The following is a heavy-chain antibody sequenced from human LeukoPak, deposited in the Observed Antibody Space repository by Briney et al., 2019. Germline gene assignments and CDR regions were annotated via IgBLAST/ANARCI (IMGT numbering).Heavy chain of an antibody. D-gene: IGHD3-22*01. CDR2: IYPGDSDT. CDR3: ARAVIPEFYYDSSGYYQGYFNP. J-gene: IGHJ5*02. CDR1: GCIFSNYY. V-gene: IGHV5-51*01. Sequence: SGESLKISCEGSGCIFSNYYIAWVRQMPGKGLEWMGIIYPGDSDTRYSPSFQGQVTISADKSISTAYLQWSSLKASDTAMYYCARAVIPEFYYDSSGYYQGYFNPWGQGTLVTVSS.